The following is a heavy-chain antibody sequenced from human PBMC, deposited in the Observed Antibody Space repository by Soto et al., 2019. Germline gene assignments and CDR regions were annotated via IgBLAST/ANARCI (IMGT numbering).Heavy chain of an antibody. CDR1: GYTFTSYG. J-gene: IGHJ4*02. Sequence: ASVKVSCKASGYTFTSYGISWVRQAPGQGLEWMGWISAYNGNTNYAQKFQGRVTITTDTSTSTAYMKLSSLRSEDTAVYYCARSNELWLPASFDYWGQGTLVTVSS. V-gene: IGHV1-18*01. CDR3: ARSNELWLPASFDY. D-gene: IGHD5-18*01. CDR2: ISAYNGNT.